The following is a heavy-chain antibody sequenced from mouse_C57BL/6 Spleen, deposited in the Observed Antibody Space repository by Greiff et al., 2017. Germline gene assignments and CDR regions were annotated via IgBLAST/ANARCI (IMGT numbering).Heavy chain of an antibody. Sequence: QVQLQQPGAELVRPGTSVKLSCKASGYTFTGYWMHWVKQRPGQGLEWIGVIDPSDSYTNYNQKFKGKATLTVDTSSSTAYMQLSGLTSEDSAVYYCARLGSTARVKYFDGWGTGTTVTFAS. CDR2: IDPSDSYT. CDR3: ARLGSTARVKYFDG. V-gene: IGHV1-59*01. CDR1: GYTFTGYW. J-gene: IGHJ1*03. D-gene: IGHD5-1*01.